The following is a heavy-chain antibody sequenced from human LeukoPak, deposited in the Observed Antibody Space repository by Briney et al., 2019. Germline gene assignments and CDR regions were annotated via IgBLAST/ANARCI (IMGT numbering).Heavy chain of an antibody. CDR3: ARGQGTVTTH. D-gene: IGHD4-11*01. CDR1: GGSFSGYY. J-gene: IGHJ4*02. CDR2: INHSGSA. V-gene: IGHV4-34*01. Sequence: SETLSLTCAVSGGSFSGYYWTGVRQPPGKGREWRGEINHSGSANDNPSLMSRVTISLDTSKNHFSPTLSSVTAADTAVYYCARGQGTVTTHWGQGTLVTVSS.